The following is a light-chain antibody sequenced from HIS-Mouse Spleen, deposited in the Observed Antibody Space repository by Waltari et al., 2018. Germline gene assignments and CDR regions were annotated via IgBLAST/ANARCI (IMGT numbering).Light chain of an antibody. CDR3: YSTDSSGNHRV. CDR2: EDS. J-gene: IGLJ2*01. Sequence: SYELTQPPSVPVSPGQPARTTCSGAALPKQPASWYQRKSRQAPVLVIYEDSKRPPGIPERFSGSSSGTMATLTISGAQVEDEADYYCYSTDSSGNHRVFGGGTKLTVL. CDR1: ALPKQP. V-gene: IGLV3-10*01.